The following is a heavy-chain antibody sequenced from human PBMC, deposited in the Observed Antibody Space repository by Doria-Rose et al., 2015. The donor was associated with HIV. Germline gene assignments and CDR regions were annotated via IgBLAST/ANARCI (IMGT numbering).Heavy chain of an antibody. D-gene: IGHD6-13*01. J-gene: IGHJ4*02. V-gene: IGHV2-26*01. CDR2: IFSDDER. CDR3: ARIKSSRWYHKYYFDF. Sequence: QITLKESGPVLVKPTETLTLTCTVSGVSLSSPGMGVSWIRQPPGKALEWLANIFSDDERPYKSSLKSRLTISRGTSKSQVVLTMTDMDPVDTATYYCARIKSSRWYHKYYFDFRGQGTLVIVSA. CDR1: GVSLSSPGMG.